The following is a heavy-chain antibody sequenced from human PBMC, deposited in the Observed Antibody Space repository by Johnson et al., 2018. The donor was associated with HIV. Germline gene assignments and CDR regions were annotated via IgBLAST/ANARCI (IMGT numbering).Heavy chain of an antibody. D-gene: IGHD5-12*01. V-gene: IGHV3-33*08. CDR2: IRYDGSNK. Sequence: QAQLVESGGGVVQPGRSLRLSCAASGFTFSSYAMHWVRQAPGKGPEWVAFIRYDGSNKYYADSVKGRFTISRANSKNTLYLQMNSLSAEDTAVYYCATGGVWIAHDAFDIWGQGTMVTVSS. J-gene: IGHJ3*02. CDR1: GFTFSSYA. CDR3: ATGGVWIAHDAFDI.